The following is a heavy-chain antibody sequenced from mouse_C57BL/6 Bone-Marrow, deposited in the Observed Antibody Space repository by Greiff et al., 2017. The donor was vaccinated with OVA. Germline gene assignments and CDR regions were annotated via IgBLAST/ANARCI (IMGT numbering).Heavy chain of an antibody. Sequence: EVMLVESGAGLVKPGGSLKLSCAASGFTFSSYAMSWVRQTPEKRLEWVAYISSGGDYIYYADTVKGRFTISRDNARNTLYLQLSSLKSEDTAMYYCTKGSDYDAVWFADWGQGTLVTVSA. V-gene: IGHV5-9-1*02. D-gene: IGHD2-4*01. CDR2: ISSGGDYI. CDR3: TKGSDYDAVWFAD. J-gene: IGHJ3*01. CDR1: GFTFSSYA.